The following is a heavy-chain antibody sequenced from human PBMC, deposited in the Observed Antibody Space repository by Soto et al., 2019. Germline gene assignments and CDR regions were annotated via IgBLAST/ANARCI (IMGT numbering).Heavy chain of an antibody. J-gene: IGHJ4*02. D-gene: IGHD1-26*01. CDR2: SWYHGRDI. V-gene: IGHV3-33*01. CDR3: ARDQGVQSGNFMFDN. Sequence: QVRLVESGGGVVQPGRSLRLSCAASGFVFSDYVIHWVRQAPGRGLDWVAGSWYHGRDIFYTDSVKGRFTISRDNSQNMLYLQMNSLRAEDTAVYYCARDQGVQSGNFMFDNGGEGTLVTVSS. CDR1: GFVFSDYV.